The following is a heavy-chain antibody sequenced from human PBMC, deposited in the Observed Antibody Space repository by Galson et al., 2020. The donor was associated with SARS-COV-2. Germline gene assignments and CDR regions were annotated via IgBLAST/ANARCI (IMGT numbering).Heavy chain of an antibody. J-gene: IGHJ4*02. CDR1: GFSLTTFGLG. Sequence: SGPTLVKPTQALTLTCTFSGFSLTTFGLGVGWVRQPPGKALEWLALIYWNVDKFYSPSLRSRLTITKDTSKNQVVITMTNMDPGDAGTYFCARSPLSGFYYFDKWGQGTLVTVSS. CDR2: IYWNVDK. D-gene: IGHD6-25*01. V-gene: IGHV2-5*01. CDR3: ARSPLSGFYYFDK.